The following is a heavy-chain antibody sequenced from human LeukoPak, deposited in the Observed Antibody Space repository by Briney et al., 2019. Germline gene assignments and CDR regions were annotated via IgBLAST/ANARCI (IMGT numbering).Heavy chain of an antibody. CDR2: IFASGST. V-gene: IGHV4-4*07. J-gene: IGHJ5*02. CDR3: ARKGLKRFGDHGGFDP. D-gene: IGHD3-10*01. CDR1: GASINSDY. Sequence: SETLSLTCTVSGASINSDYWTWVRQVAGKGLEWIGRIFASGSTNYNPYLRSRITMSVDTSKDQFSLDLSSVTAADTAVYYCARKGLKRFGDHGGFDPWGQGTLVTVSS.